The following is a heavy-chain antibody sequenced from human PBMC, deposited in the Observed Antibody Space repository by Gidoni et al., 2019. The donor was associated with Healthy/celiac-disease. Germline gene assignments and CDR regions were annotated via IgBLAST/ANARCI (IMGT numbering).Heavy chain of an antibody. CDR1: GFPFSSSA. CDR3: AKDLDLRYVDWSPNYYYGMDV. Sequence: EVQLLESGGGLVQPGGSLRLSCAASGFPFSSSAMSWVRQAPGKGLEWVSAISGSGGSTYYADSVKGRFTISRDNSKNTLYLQMNSLRAEDTAVYYCAKDLDLRYVDWSPNYYYGMDVWGQGTTVTVSS. J-gene: IGHJ6*02. V-gene: IGHV3-23*01. CDR2: ISGSGGST. D-gene: IGHD3-9*01.